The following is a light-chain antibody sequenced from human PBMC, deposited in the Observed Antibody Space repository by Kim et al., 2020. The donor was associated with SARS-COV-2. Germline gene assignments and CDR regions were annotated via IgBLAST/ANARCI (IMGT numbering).Light chain of an antibody. CDR1: QSISNW. CDR2: RAS. CDR3: QEYSRFSVT. J-gene: IGKJ1*01. V-gene: IGKV1-5*03. Sequence: ASLGDRVTITCRASQSISNWLAWYQQKPGKAPNLLVYRASNLQSGVPSRFSGSGSGTEFTLTISSLQPEDFATYFCQEYSRFSVTFGQGTKVDIK.